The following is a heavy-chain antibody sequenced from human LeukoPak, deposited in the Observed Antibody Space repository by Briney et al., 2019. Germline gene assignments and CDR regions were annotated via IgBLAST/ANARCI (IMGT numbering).Heavy chain of an antibody. V-gene: IGHV3-48*01. D-gene: IGHD6-19*01. J-gene: IGHJ4*02. CDR3: ARDYSSGWGGAYYFDY. CDR1: GFTFSSYS. Sequence: GGSLRLSCAASGFTFSSYSMNWVRQAPGKGLEWVSYISSSSSTIYYADSVKGRFTISRDNAKNSLYLQMNSLRAEDTAVYYCARDYSSGWGGAYYFDYWGQGTLVTVSS. CDR2: ISSSSSTI.